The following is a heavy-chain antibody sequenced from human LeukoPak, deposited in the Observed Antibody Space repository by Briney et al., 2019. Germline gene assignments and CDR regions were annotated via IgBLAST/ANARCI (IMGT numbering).Heavy chain of an antibody. CDR1: GGSISSGGYS. CDR3: ARGPLNCGGGSCYAPYFDY. J-gene: IGHJ4*02. V-gene: IGHV4-30-2*01. CDR2: IYHSGST. Sequence: SETLSLTCAVSGGSISSGGYSWSWIRQPPGKGLEWIGYIYHSGSTYYNPSLKSRVTISVDRSKNQFSLKLSSVTAADTAVYYCARGPLNCGGGSCYAPYFDYWGQGTLVTVSS. D-gene: IGHD2-15*01.